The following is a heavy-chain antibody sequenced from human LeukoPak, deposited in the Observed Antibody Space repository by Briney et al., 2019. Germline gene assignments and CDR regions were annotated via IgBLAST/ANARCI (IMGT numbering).Heavy chain of an antibody. CDR1: GGSISSYY. J-gene: IGHJ6*02. CDR2: IYYSGST. V-gene: IGHV4-59*12. CDR3: ARGSARAAAGSYYYYGMDV. D-gene: IGHD6-13*01. Sequence: PSETLSLTCTVSGGSISSYYWSWIRQPPGKGLEWIGYIYYSGSTNYNPSLKSRVTISVDTSKNQFSLKLSSVTAADTAVYYCARGSARAAAGSYYYYGMDVWGQGTTVTVSS.